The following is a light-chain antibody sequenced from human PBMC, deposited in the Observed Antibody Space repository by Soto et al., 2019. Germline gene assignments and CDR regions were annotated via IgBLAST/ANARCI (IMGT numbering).Light chain of an antibody. CDR3: QSYDSSLSGVI. Sequence: QSVLTQPPSVSGAPGQRVTISCIGSSSNIGSGYDVHWYQQFPRTAPKLLISGDSNRPSGVPDRSSGSKSGTSASLAITGLQTEDEADYYCQSYDSSLSGVIFGGGTKLTVL. J-gene: IGLJ2*01. CDR1: SSNIGSGYD. CDR2: GDS. V-gene: IGLV1-40*01.